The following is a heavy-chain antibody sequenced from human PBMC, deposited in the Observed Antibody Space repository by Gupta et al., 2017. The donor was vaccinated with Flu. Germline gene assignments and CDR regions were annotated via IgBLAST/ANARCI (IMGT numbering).Heavy chain of an antibody. Sequence: QVQLVESGGAGAQPGRSRRLSCAASACPSSSYGRNWVGQAPGKGLGWVAVIWYDGSNKYYADSVKGRFTISRDNSKNTLYLQMNSLRAEETAVYYCAREGAVAGLDYFDYWGQGTLVTVSS. V-gene: IGHV3-33*01. CDR2: IWYDGSNK. CDR1: ACPSSSYG. D-gene: IGHD6-19*01. CDR3: AREGAVAGLDYFDY. J-gene: IGHJ4*02.